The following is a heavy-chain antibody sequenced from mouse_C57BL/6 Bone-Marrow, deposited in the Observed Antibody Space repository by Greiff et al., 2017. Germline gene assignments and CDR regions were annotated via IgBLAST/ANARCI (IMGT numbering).Heavy chain of an antibody. CDR2: ISSGSSTI. J-gene: IGHJ1*03. CDR1: GFTFSDYG. Sequence: VQLKESGGGLVKPGGSLKLSCAASGFTFSDYGMHWVRQAPEKGLEWVAYISSGSSTIYYADTVKGRFTISRDNAKNTLFLQMTSLRSEDTAMYYCARGFYFDVWGTGTTVTVSS. V-gene: IGHV5-17*01. CDR3: ARGFYFDV.